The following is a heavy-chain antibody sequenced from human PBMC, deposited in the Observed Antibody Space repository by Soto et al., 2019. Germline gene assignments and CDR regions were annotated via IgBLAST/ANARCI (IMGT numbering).Heavy chain of an antibody. Sequence: QVQLVQSGAEVKKPGSSVKVSCQASGGAFSTYAISWVRQAPGQGLEWMGGIIPIFGTANYAQKFQGRVTITVDESTSTFYMELSSLRSEDTAVYYCARSLDSSGYYNYWGQGTLVTVSS. D-gene: IGHD3-22*01. CDR1: GGAFSTYA. J-gene: IGHJ4*02. CDR2: IIPIFGTA. CDR3: ARSLDSSGYYNY. V-gene: IGHV1-69*01.